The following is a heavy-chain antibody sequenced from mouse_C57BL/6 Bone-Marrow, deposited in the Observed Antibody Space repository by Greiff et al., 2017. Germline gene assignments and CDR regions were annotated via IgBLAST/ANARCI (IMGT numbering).Heavy chain of an antibody. CDR2: IYPRSGNT. V-gene: IGHV1-81*01. CDR3: ARSTGRYFDV. Sequence: QVPLQQSGAELARPGASVKLSCKASGYTFTSYGISWVKQRTGQGLEWIGEIYPRSGNTYYNEKFKGKGTLTADKSSSTAYMELRSLTSADSAVYFCARSTGRYFDVWGTGTSVTVSS. J-gene: IGHJ1*03. CDR1: GYTFTSYG. D-gene: IGHD4-1*02.